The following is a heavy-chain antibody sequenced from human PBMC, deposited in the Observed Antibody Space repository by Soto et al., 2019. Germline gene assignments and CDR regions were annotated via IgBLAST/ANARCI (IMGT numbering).Heavy chain of an antibody. Sequence: EVHLVETGGDLILPGGSLRLSCSSSVFNVSSSYMSWVRQAPGKGLEWVSSIYSDGTTDYADSVKGRFTISRDSSRNMVFLQMKGLRGEDTAVYHCARDCCSGRHFAHWGQGSLVTVSS. D-gene: IGHD2-15*01. V-gene: IGHV3-53*02. CDR3: ARDCCSGRHFAH. J-gene: IGHJ1*01. CDR1: VFNVSSSY. CDR2: IYSDGTT.